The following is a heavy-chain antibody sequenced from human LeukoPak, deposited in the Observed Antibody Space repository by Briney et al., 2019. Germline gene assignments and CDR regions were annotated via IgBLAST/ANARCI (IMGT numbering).Heavy chain of an antibody. CDR3: AKTSLSDPSGHYYYMDV. CDR1: GFTFSSQW. J-gene: IGHJ6*03. D-gene: IGHD3-3*01. Sequence: QPGGSLRLSCAASGFTFSSQWMSWVRQAPGKGLEWVAFIRFDGTSEFYADSVKARFTISRDNSQNTVSLQLNNLRIEDTALYYCAKTSLSDPSGHYYYMDVWGKGTTVTVSS. CDR2: IRFDGTSE. V-gene: IGHV3-30*02.